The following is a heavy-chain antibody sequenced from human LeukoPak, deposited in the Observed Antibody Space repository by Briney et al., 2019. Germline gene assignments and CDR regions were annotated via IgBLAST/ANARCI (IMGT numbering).Heavy chain of an antibody. D-gene: IGHD2-21*02. CDR3: AVNLAYCGDDCYPFDAFDI. Sequence: ASVKVSCEASGYTFTAYYLHWVRQAPGQGLEWMGWINPNSGGTNYAQKFQGRVTMTRDTSISTAYMELSRLRSDDTAVYYCAVNLAYCGDDCYPFDAFDIWGQGTMVTVSS. CDR1: GYTFTAYY. V-gene: IGHV1-2*02. CDR2: INPNSGGT. J-gene: IGHJ3*02.